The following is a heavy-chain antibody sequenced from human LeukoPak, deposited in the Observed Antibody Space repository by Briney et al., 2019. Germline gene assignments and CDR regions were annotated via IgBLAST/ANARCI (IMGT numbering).Heavy chain of an antibody. J-gene: IGHJ4*02. V-gene: IGHV4-34*01. CDR2: INHSGST. CDR1: GGSLSGYY. Sequence: PSETLSLTCAVYGGSLSGYYWSWIRQPPGKGLEWIGEINHSGSTNYNPSLKSRVTISVDTSKNQFSLKLSSVTAADTAVYYCARGGRSSGWYYFDYWGQGTLVTVSS. D-gene: IGHD6-19*01. CDR3: ARGGRSSGWYYFDY.